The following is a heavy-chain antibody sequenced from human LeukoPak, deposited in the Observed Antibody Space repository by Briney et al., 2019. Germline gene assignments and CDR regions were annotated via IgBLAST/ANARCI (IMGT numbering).Heavy chain of an antibody. CDR2: IYYSGSA. Sequence: SETLSLTCTVSGGSISDYSWSWIRQPPGKGLEWIGNIYYSGSANYNPSLKSRVTISVDTSKNQFSLKLSSVTAADTAVYYCARGYDFWSGQQTDLYWYLDLWGRGTLVTVSS. CDR1: GGSISDYS. J-gene: IGHJ2*01. CDR3: ARGYDFWSGQQTDLYWYLDL. D-gene: IGHD3-3*01. V-gene: IGHV4-59*01.